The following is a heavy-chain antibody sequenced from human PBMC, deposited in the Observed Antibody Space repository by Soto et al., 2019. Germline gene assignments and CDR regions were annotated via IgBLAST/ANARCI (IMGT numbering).Heavy chain of an antibody. Sequence: SETLSLTCAVYGGSFSGYYWSWIRQPPGKGLEWIGEINHSGSTNYNPSLKSRVTISVDTSKNQFSLKLSSVTAADTAVYYCARGRRRYDYSLGSYRPLYYFDYWGQGTLVTVSS. CDR2: INHSGST. V-gene: IGHV4-34*01. CDR3: ARGRRRYDYSLGSYRPLYYFDY. J-gene: IGHJ4*02. CDR1: GGSFSGYY. D-gene: IGHD3-16*02.